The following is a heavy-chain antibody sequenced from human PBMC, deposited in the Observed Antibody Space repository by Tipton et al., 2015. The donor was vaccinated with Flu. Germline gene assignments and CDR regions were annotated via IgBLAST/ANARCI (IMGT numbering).Heavy chain of an antibody. CDR1: GGSISSSRYY. CDR2: IYHSGTA. V-gene: IGHV4-39*07. Sequence: TLSLTCTVSGGSISSSRYYWGWIRQPPGKGLEWIGSIYHSGTAYYNPSLKSRVTISVDTSKNQISLTLSSVTAADTPVYYCARYPESNYHWFGPWGQGILVAVSS. CDR3: ARYPESNYHWFGP. D-gene: IGHD4-11*01. J-gene: IGHJ5*02.